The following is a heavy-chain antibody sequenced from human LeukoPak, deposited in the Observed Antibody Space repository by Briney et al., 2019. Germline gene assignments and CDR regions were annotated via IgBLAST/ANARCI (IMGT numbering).Heavy chain of an antibody. Sequence: PGGSLRLSCAASGFTFSSYAMSWVRQAPGKGLEWVSAISGSGGSTGYADSVKGRFTISRDNAKDSLYLQMNSLRAEDTALHYCAREGFSSYGLRLGAFDIWGQGTMVTVSS. CDR3: AREGFSSYGLRLGAFDI. D-gene: IGHD5-18*01. CDR2: ISGSGGST. V-gene: IGHV3-20*04. J-gene: IGHJ3*02. CDR1: GFTFSSYA.